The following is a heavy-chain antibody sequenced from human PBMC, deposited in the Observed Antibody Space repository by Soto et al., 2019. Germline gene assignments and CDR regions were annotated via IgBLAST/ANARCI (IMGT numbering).Heavy chain of an antibody. CDR3: QKDSTVTTSLYFYYYGFDV. D-gene: IGHD4-17*01. CDR1: GFTFNHYA. Sequence: VQLLESGGGLVQPGGSLRLACTASGFTFNHYAMTWVRQAPGRGLEWLASVSGRGGSKKYAVSLKGRFIISRDNSNVTLYLQMDSLGVEDTAVYYCQKDSTVTTSLYFYYYGFDVWGQGTTVTVFS. CDR2: VSGRGGSK. V-gene: IGHV3-23*01. J-gene: IGHJ6*01.